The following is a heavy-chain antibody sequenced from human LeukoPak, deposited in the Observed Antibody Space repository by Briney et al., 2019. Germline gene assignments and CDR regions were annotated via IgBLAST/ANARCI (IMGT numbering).Heavy chain of an antibody. Sequence: GAPLEISCKGSGSPFTSYWIGGVRKLHGKGLEWRGIIYPGDSDTRYSPSFQGQATISADKAISTAYLQWSSPKASDTAMYYCARRGGRQLSYYYYGMDVWGKGTTVTVFS. D-gene: IGHD6-13*01. J-gene: IGHJ6*04. V-gene: IGHV5-51*01. CDR3: ARRGGRQLSYYYYGMDV. CDR1: GSPFTSYW. CDR2: IYPGDSDT.